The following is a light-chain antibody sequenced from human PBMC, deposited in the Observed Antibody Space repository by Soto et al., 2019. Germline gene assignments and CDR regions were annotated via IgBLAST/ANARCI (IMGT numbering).Light chain of an antibody. CDR2: DAS. Sequence: DIQMPQPPSTLSASVGDRVTITCRASQSISSWLAWYQQKPGKAPKLLIYDASSLESGVPSRFSGSGCGTEFTLTISSLQPDDFATYYCQQYNSYGWTFGQGTKVEIK. V-gene: IGKV1-5*01. J-gene: IGKJ1*01. CDR1: QSISSW. CDR3: QQYNSYGWT.